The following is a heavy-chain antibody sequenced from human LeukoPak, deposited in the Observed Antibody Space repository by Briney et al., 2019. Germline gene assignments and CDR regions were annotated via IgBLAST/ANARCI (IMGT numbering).Heavy chain of an antibody. CDR3: ARVVHNYYYYMDV. CDR2: ISSSGTTI. Sequence: GGFLRLSCAASGFTFSDYCMSWIRQAPGKGLEWVSYISSSGTTIYHADSVKGRFTISRDNAKNSLYLQMNSLRAEDTAVYYCARVVHNYYYYMDVWGKGTTVTVSS. J-gene: IGHJ6*03. V-gene: IGHV3-11*01. CDR1: GFTFSDYC.